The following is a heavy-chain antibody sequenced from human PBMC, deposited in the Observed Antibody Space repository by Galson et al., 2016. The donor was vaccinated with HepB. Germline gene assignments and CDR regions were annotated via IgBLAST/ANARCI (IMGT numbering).Heavy chain of an antibody. V-gene: IGHV3-73*01. CDR2: IRNKANNYTT. J-gene: IGHJ4*02. Sequence: SLRLSRAASGFLFSGSAMHWVRQAPGKGLEWVGRIRNKANNYTTTHRESVKGRFAISRDDSKNMAYLQMNSLKTEDTGVYFCTTDALDHWGQGTLVTVSS. CDR1: GFLFSGSA. CDR3: TTDALDH. D-gene: IGHD2-2*01.